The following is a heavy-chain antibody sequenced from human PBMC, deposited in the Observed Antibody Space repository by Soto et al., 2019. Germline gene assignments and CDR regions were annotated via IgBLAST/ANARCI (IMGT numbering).Heavy chain of an antibody. CDR3: ASREGVAGPATYISPGYYFDC. V-gene: IGHV1-69*06. CDR1: GGTFSKFV. CDR2: IIPLFGTT. D-gene: IGHD2-15*01. J-gene: IGHJ4*02. Sequence: QVQLVQSGAEVKKPGSSVKVSCRASGGTFSKFVVSWVRQAPGQGLEWMGGIIPLFGTTNYAQKFQGIVTITADKSTTTAYMELSSLRSDDTAVYYCASREGVAGPATYISPGYYFDCWGQGTLVTVSS.